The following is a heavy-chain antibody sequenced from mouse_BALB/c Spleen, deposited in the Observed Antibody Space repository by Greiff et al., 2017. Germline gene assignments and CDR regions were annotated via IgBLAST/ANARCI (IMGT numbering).Heavy chain of an antibody. CDR2: INPSSGYT. CDR1: GYTFTSYT. CDR3: ARSKAYYYAMDY. J-gene: IGHJ4*01. D-gene: IGHD1-3*01. V-gene: IGHV1-4*01. Sequence: QVQLKQSGAELARPGASVKMSCKASGYTFTSYTMHWVKQRPGQGLEWIGYINPSSGYTNYNQKFKDKATLTADKSSSTAYMQLSSLTSEDSAVYYCARSKAYYYAMDYWGQGTSVTVSS.